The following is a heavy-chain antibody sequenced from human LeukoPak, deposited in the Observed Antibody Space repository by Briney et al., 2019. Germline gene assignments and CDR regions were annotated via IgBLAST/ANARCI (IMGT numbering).Heavy chain of an antibody. V-gene: IGHV4-39*01. CDR2: IYYSGST. CDR3: ARGPLMVYTFPYFDY. CDR1: GGSISSTSYY. J-gene: IGHJ4*02. D-gene: IGHD2-8*01. Sequence: SETLSLTCTVSGGSISSTSYYWGWIRQPPGKGLEWIGSIYYSGSTYYNPSLKSRVTISVDTSGNQFSLKLSSVTAADTAVYYCARGPLMVYTFPYFDYWGQGTLVTVSS.